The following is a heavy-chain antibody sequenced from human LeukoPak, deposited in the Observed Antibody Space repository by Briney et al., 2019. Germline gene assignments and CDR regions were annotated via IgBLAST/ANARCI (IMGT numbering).Heavy chain of an antibody. CDR3: AKGYYYDSSGYYTFSAFDI. CDR1: GFTFSSHA. V-gene: IGHV3-23*01. D-gene: IGHD3-22*01. Sequence: PGGSLRLSCAASGFTFSSHAMSWVRQAPGKGLEWVSVISGSGASTYYTDSVKGRFTISRDNSKNTLYLQVNSLRAEDTAVYYCAKGYYYDSSGYYTFSAFDIWGQGTMVTVSS. J-gene: IGHJ3*02. CDR2: ISGSGAST.